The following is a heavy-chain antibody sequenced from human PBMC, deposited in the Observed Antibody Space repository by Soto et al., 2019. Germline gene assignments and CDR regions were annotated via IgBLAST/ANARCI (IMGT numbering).Heavy chain of an antibody. D-gene: IGHD6-6*01. Sequence: LRLSCAASGFTFSMSAMSWVRQAPGKGLEWVSTTGLNGRTTYYADSVKGRFTVSRDNSKNTLDLQMNSLRAEDTAVYYCATVHSTSRSFDYWGQGTLVTVSS. CDR2: TGLNGRTT. V-gene: IGHV3-23*01. CDR3: ATVHSTSRSFDY. J-gene: IGHJ4*02. CDR1: GFTFSMSA.